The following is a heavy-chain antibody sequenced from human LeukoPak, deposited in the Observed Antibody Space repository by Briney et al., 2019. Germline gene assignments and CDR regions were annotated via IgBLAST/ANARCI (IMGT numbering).Heavy chain of an antibody. D-gene: IGHD2-21*02. Sequence: PGRSLRLSCAASGFTFSSYGMHWVRQAPGKGLEWVAVISYDGSNKYYADSVKGRFTISRDNSKNTLYLQMNSLRAEDTAVYYCAIDRVSIVVVTALDYWGQGTLVTVSS. J-gene: IGHJ4*02. CDR2: ISYDGSNK. CDR1: GFTFSSYG. CDR3: AIDRVSIVVVTALDY. V-gene: IGHV3-30*03.